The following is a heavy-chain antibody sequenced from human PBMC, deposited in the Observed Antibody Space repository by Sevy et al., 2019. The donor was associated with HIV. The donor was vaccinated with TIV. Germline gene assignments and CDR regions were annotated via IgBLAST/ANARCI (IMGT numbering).Heavy chain of an antibody. Sequence: PSVKVSCKVSGYTLTELSMHWVRQAPGEGLEWMGCFDPEDGETIYAQKFQGRVTMTEDTSTDTAYMELSSLGSDDTAVYYCATTHPIKIVGATRGYYYFMDVWGIGSTVTVSS. V-gene: IGHV1-24*01. CDR2: FDPEDGET. J-gene: IGHJ6*03. CDR3: ATTHPIKIVGATRGYYYFMDV. D-gene: IGHD1-26*01. CDR1: GYTLTELS.